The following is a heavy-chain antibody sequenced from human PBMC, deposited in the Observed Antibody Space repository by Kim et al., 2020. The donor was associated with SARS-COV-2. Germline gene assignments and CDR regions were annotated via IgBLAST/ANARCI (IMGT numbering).Heavy chain of an antibody. CDR2: IYYSGST. CDR1: GGSISSGDYY. D-gene: IGHD2-15*01. Sequence: SETLSLTCTVSGGSISSGDYYWSWIRQPPGKGLEWIGYIYYSGSTYYNPSLKSRVTISVDTSKNQFSLKLSSVTAADTAVYYCARVSVVVVAASFDYWGQGTLVTVSS. J-gene: IGHJ4*02. V-gene: IGHV4-30-4*01. CDR3: ARVSVVVVAASFDY.